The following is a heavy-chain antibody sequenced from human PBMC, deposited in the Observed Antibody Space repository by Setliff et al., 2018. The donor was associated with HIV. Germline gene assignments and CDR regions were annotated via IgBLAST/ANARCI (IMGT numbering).Heavy chain of an antibody. D-gene: IGHD2-15*01. V-gene: IGHV3-15*01. J-gene: IGHJ4*02. CDR2: TRSVSDGGRT. CDR3: TTVCRGSC. Sequence: PGGSLRLSCVASAASGFTFSDAWMSWVRQAPGKGLEWVGRTRSVSDGGRTDYAAPVKGRFTISRDDSKNTLYLQMNSLTTDDTAVNYCTTVCRGSCWGQGTQVTVSS. CDR1: GFTFSDAW.